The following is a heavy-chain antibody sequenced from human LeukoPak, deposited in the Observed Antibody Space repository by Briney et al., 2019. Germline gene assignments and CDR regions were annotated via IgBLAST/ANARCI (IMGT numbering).Heavy chain of an antibody. CDR2: ISSSSSYI. J-gene: IGHJ4*02. CDR1: GFTFSSYS. V-gene: IGHV3-21*01. D-gene: IGHD4-17*01. Sequence: GGSLRLSCAASGFTFSSYSMNWVRQAPGKGLEWVSFISSSSSYIYYADSVKGRFTISRNNAKKSVYLQMNSLRAEDTAVYYCARDTWTTVTHIFDYWGQGTLVTVSS. CDR3: ARDTWTTVTHIFDY.